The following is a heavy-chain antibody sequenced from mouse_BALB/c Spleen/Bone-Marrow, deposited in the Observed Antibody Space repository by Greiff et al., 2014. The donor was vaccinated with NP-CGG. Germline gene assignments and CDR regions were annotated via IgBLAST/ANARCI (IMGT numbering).Heavy chain of an antibody. CDR2: ISSGGSYT. CDR1: GFTFSSYA. J-gene: IGHJ2*01. Sequence: DVKFVESGGGLVKPGGSLKLSCAASGFTFSSYAMSWVRQTPEKRLEWVATISSGGSYTYYPDSVKGRFTISRDNAKNTLYLQMSSLRSEDTAMYYCARHITTVVADYWGQGTTLTVSS. V-gene: IGHV5-9-3*01. D-gene: IGHD1-1*01. CDR3: ARHITTVVADY.